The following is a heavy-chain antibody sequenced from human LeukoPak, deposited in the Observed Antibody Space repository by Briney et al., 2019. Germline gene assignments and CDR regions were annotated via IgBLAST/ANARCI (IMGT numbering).Heavy chain of an antibody. J-gene: IGHJ4*02. CDR3: ARGHDRVRGVIISEGY. CDR2: IYYSGST. Sequence: SETLSLTCTVSGGSISSGDYYWSWIRQPPGKGLEWIGYIYYSGSTYYNPSLKSRVTISVDTSKNQFSLKLSSVTAADTAVYYCARGHDRVRGVIISEGYWGQGTLVTVFS. V-gene: IGHV4-30-4*01. D-gene: IGHD3-10*01. CDR1: GGSISSGDYY.